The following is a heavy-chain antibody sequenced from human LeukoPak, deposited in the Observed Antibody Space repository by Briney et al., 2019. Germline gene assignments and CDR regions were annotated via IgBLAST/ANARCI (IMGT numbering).Heavy chain of an antibody. CDR1: GGSISSGGYY. D-gene: IGHD6-19*01. CDR3: ARGIPVAGIPLDY. J-gene: IGHJ4*02. Sequence: SETLSLTCTVSGGSISSGGYYWNWIRQHPGKGLEWIGYIYYSGSTYYNPSLKSRITISVDTSKSQFSLRLNFVTAADTAVYYCARGIPVAGIPLDYWGQGIQVSVSS. CDR2: IYYSGST. V-gene: IGHV4-31*03.